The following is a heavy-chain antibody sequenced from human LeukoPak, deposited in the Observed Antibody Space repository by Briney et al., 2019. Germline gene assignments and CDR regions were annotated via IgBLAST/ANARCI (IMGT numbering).Heavy chain of an antibody. Sequence: GRSLRLSCAASGFTFSSYAMHWVRQAPGKGLEWVAVISYDGSNKYYADSVKGRFTISRDNSKNTLYLQMNSLRAEDTAVYYCVRDRYSSGYYLDYWGQGTLVTVSS. CDR1: GFTFSSYA. CDR3: VRDRYSSGYYLDY. CDR2: ISYDGSNK. D-gene: IGHD3-22*01. V-gene: IGHV3-30-3*01. J-gene: IGHJ4*02.